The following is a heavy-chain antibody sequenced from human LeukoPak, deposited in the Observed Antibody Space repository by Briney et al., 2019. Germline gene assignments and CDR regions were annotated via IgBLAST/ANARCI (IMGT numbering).Heavy chain of an antibody. CDR3: ARAGHRKYYYDNAYDY. J-gene: IGHJ4*02. Sequence: EASVKVSCKASGYTFTSYYMLWVRQAPGQGLEWMGIIDPSGGSTSYPQKFQGRVTMTTHTSTSTAYMELRSLRSDDTAVYYCARAGHRKYYYDNAYDYWGQGTLVTVSS. D-gene: IGHD3-22*01. CDR2: IDPSGGST. CDR1: GYTFTSYY. V-gene: IGHV1-46*01.